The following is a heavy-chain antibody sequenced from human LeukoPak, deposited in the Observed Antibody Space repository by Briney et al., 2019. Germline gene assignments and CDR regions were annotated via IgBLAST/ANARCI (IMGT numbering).Heavy chain of an antibody. J-gene: IGHJ4*02. CDR1: GFTFSSYA. Sequence: GGSLRLSCAASGFTFSSYAMSWVRQAPGKGLEWDSAISGSGGSTYYADSVKGRFTISRDNSKNTLYLQMNSLRAEDTAVYYCAKAGDYDILTGYHFDYWGQGTLVTVSS. CDR2: ISGSGGST. V-gene: IGHV3-23*01. CDR3: AKAGDYDILTGYHFDY. D-gene: IGHD3-9*01.